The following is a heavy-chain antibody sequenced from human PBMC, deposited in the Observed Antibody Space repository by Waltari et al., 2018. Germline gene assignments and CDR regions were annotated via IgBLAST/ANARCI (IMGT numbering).Heavy chain of an antibody. CDR1: GFTCSGYW. J-gene: IGHJ4*02. CDR3: ASEPLSSGWYGY. V-gene: IGHV3-7*01. CDR2: IKQDGSEK. Sequence: EVQLVESGGGLVQPGGSLSLSCAASGFTCSGYWMSWVRQAPGKGLEWVANIKQDGSEKYYVDSVKGRFTISRDNAKNSLYLQMNSLRAEDTAVYYCASEPLSSGWYGYWGQGTLVTVSS. D-gene: IGHD6-19*01.